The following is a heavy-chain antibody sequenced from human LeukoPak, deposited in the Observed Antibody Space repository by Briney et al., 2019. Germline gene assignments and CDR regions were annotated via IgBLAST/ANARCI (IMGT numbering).Heavy chain of an antibody. CDR1: GGSISSYY. D-gene: IGHD3-3*01. V-gene: IGHV4-59*12. J-gene: IGHJ6*02. Sequence: SETLSLTCTVSGGSISSYYWSWIRQPPGKGLEWIGYIYYSGSTNYNPSLKSRVTISVDTSKNQFSLKLSSVTAADTAVYYCARGRYDFWSGYSRYGMDVWGQGTTVTVSS. CDR3: ARGRYDFWSGYSRYGMDV. CDR2: IYYSGST.